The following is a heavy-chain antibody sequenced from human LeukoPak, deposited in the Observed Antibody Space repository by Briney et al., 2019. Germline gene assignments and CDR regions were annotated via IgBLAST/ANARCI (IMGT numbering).Heavy chain of an antibody. V-gene: IGHV4-59*01. J-gene: IGHJ4*02. CDR2: IDYSGST. D-gene: IGHD4-11*01. CDR3: ARHIIYSKKPSFDH. CDR1: AGSINSYY. Sequence: SETLSLTCTVSAGSINSYYWSWIRQPPGKGLEWLGYIDYSGSTNYNPSLKSRVTISVDTSKNQFSLQLGSVTAADTAVYYCARHIIYSKKPSFDHWGRGTLVTVSS.